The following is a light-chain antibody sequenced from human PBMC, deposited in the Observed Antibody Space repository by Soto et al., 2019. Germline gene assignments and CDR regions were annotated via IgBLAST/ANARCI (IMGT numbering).Light chain of an antibody. CDR1: SGSVSSGHY. V-gene: IGLV8-61*01. CDR3: VLYMGSGIWL. J-gene: IGLJ3*02. CDR2: STN. Sequence: QTVVTQEPPFSVSPGGTVTLTCGLSSGSVSSGHYPSWYQQTPGQAPRTLIYSTNTRSSGVPDRFSGSILGSKAALTITGAQADDESDYYCVLYMGSGIWLFGGGTQLTVL.